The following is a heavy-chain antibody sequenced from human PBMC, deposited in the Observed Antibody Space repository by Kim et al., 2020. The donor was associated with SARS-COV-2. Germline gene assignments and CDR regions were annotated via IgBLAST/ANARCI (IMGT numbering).Heavy chain of an antibody. CDR2: INWYGGST. J-gene: IGHJ4*02. CDR3: ARARYCSSTSCYPFDY. D-gene: IGHD2-2*01. CDR1: GFTFDDYG. Sequence: GGSLRLSCAASGFTFDDYGMSWVRQAPGKGLEWVSGINWYGGSTGYADSVKGRFTISRDNAKNSLYLQMNSLRAEDTALYHCARARYCSSTSCYPFDYWGQGTLVTVSS. V-gene: IGHV3-20*01.